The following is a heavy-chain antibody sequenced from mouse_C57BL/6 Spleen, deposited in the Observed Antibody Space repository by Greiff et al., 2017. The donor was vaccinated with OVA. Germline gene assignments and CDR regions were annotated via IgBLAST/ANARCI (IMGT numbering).Heavy chain of an antibody. CDR2: IIYSGST. CDR3: ERGDCSDYVWYFDV. V-gene: IGHV3-8*01. J-gene: IGHJ1*03. CDR1: FSSFPLSS. D-gene: IGHD2-5*01. Sequence: PSPSLSLSFPFSFSSFPLSSFPFLPHFPLHKLYYIVYIIYSGSTYYNPSLKSRNSITRDTAKNQYYMQLNSVTTEDTATYYCERGDCSDYVWYFDVWGTGTTVTVSS.